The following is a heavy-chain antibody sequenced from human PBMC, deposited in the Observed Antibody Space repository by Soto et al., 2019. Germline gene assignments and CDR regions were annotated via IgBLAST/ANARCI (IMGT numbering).Heavy chain of an antibody. CDR2: ISSSSSYI. CDR1: GFTFSSYS. CDR3: ARGYCSGGSCYVFDY. J-gene: IGHJ4*02. Sequence: GGSLRLSCAASGFTFSSYSMNWVRQAPGKGLEWVSSISSSSSYIYYADSVKGRFTISRDNAKNSLYPQMNSLRAEDTAVYYCARGYCSGGSCYVFDYWGQGTLVTVSS. D-gene: IGHD2-15*01. V-gene: IGHV3-21*01.